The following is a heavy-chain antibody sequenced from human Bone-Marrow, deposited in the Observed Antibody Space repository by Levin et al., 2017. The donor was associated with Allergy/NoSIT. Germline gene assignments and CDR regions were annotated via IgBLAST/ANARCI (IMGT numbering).Heavy chain of an antibody. V-gene: IGHV6-1*01. Sequence: SQTLSLPCAISGDSVSSTSAAWHWIRQSPSRGLEWLGRTYYRSKWYSDYAISVKSRITIKPDTSKNQFSLQLNSVTPEDTAVYYCARGPSRLGYWGQGTLVTVSS. CDR3: ARGPSRLGY. CDR1: GDSVSSTSAA. D-gene: IGHD6-6*01. CDR2: TYYRSKWYS. J-gene: IGHJ4*02.